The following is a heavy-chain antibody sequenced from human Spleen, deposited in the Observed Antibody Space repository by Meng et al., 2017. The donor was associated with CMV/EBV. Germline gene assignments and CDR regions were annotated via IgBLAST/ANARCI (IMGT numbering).Heavy chain of an antibody. V-gene: IGHV4-59*01. Sequence: SETLSLTCTVSGGSISSYHWSWLRQPPGKGLEWIGFIYYSGITNYNPSLKSRVTISVDTSKNQFSLKLSSVAAADTAVYYCARDRTTYFDYWGQGTLVTVSS. J-gene: IGHJ4*02. D-gene: IGHD1-7*01. CDR1: GGSISSYH. CDR3: ARDRTTYFDY. CDR2: IYYSGIT.